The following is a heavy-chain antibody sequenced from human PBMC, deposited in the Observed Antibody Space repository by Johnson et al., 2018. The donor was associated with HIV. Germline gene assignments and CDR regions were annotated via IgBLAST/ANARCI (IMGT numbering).Heavy chain of an antibody. CDR2: ISWDGGST. CDR1: GFSVSSNY. J-gene: IGHJ3*02. D-gene: IGHD3-3*01. Sequence: VQLVESGGGLIQPGGSLRLSCAASGFSVSSNYMSWVRQAPGKGLEWVSLISWDGGSTYYADSVKGRFTISRDNAKNSLYLQMNSLRAEDTALYYCARVRTIFGVVPSLLGAFDIWGQGTMVTVSS. CDR3: ARVRTIFGVVPSLLGAFDI. V-gene: IGHV3-53*01.